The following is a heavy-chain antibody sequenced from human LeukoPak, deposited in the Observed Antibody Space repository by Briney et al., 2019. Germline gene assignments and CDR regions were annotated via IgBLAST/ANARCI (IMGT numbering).Heavy chain of an antibody. CDR1: GFTFSSYW. Sequence: PGGSLTLSCAASGFTFSSYWMHWLRQAPGKGLVWVSRINSDGSTTYADSVKGRFTISRDNAKNTLYLQMNSLRAEDTAVYYCARRWSYDSSGNDYWGRGTLVTVSS. CDR2: INSDGST. J-gene: IGHJ4*02. CDR3: ARRWSYDSSGNDY. V-gene: IGHV3-74*01. D-gene: IGHD3-22*01.